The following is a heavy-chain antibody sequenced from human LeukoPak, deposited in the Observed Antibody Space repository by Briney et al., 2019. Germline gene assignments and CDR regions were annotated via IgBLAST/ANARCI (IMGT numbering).Heavy chain of an antibody. CDR1: GFTFSSYA. CDR2: ISYDGSNK. D-gene: IGHD3-16*02. V-gene: IGHV3-30-3*01. J-gene: IGHJ4*02. CDR3: SVGLGELSLFDY. Sequence: GGSLRLSCAASGFTFSSYAMHWVRQAPGKGLEWVAVISYDGSNKYYADPVKGRFTISRDNSKNTLYLQMNSLRAEDTAVYYCSVGLGELSLFDYWGQGTLVTVSS.